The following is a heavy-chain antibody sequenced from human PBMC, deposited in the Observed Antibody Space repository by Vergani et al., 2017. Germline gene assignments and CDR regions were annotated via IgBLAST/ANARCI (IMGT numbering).Heavy chain of an antibody. Sequence: EVPLVQSGAEVKKPGESLKISCKGSGYSFTSYWIGWVRQMPGKGLEWMGIIYPGYSDTRYSPSFQGQVTISADKSISTAYLQWSSLKASDTAMYYCASADYYDSSGYYYGDAFDIWGQGTMVTVSS. J-gene: IGHJ3*02. V-gene: IGHV5-51*01. D-gene: IGHD3-22*01. CDR3: ASADYYDSSGYYYGDAFDI. CDR1: GYSFTSYW. CDR2: IYPGYSDT.